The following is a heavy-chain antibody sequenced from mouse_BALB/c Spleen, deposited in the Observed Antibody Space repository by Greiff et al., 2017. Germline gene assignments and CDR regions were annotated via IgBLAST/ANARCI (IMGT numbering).Heavy chain of an antibody. CDR1: GFTFTDYY. J-gene: IGHJ2*01. Sequence: EVQRVESGGGLVQPGGSLRLSCATSGFTFTDYYMSWVRQPPGKALEWLGFIRNKANGYTTEYSASVKGRFTISRDNSQSILYLQMNTLRAEDSATYYCARDTYYYGFDYWGQGTTLTVSS. CDR3: ARDTYYYGFDY. CDR2: IRNKANGYTT. V-gene: IGHV7-3*02. D-gene: IGHD1-1*01.